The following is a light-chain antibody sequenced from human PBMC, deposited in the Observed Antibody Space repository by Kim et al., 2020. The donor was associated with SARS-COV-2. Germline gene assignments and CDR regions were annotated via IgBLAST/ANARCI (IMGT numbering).Light chain of an antibody. V-gene: IGKV1-33*01. CDR3: QQYDNLPPLT. CDR1: QDISNY. Sequence: SVGERVTITCQASQDISNYLNWYQQKPGKAPKLLIYDASNLETGVPSRFSGSGSGTDFTFTISSLQPEDIATYYCQQYDNLPPLTFGGGTKVDIK. CDR2: DAS. J-gene: IGKJ4*01.